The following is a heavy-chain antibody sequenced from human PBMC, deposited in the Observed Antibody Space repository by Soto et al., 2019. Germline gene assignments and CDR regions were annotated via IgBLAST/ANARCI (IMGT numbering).Heavy chain of an antibody. D-gene: IGHD6-13*01. Sequence: ASETLSLTCTVSGGSIISGGYYWSWIRQNPGKGLEWIGHIYNTGSTYYNPSLKSRVTISVDTSKNQFSLKLSSVTAADTAIYYCARDTAAARNNWFDPWGQGTLVTVSS. CDR3: ARDTAAARNNWFDP. CDR2: IYNTGST. J-gene: IGHJ5*02. V-gene: IGHV4-31*03. CDR1: GGSIISGGYY.